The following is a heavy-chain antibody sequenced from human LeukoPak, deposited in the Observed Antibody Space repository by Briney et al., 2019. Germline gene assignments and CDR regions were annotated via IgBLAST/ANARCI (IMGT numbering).Heavy chain of an antibody. CDR3: AKVWRGVVAGTYFDY. V-gene: IGHV3-43*02. CDR2: ISGDGDST. D-gene: IGHD6-19*01. Sequence: GGSLRLSCAASGFTFDDCAMHWLRHAPGKGLEGVSLISGDGDSTFYADSVKGRFPIYRDNSNNSLYLQMNSLRTEDTALYYCAKVWRGVVAGTYFDYWGQGTLVTVSS. CDR1: GFTFDDCA. J-gene: IGHJ4*02.